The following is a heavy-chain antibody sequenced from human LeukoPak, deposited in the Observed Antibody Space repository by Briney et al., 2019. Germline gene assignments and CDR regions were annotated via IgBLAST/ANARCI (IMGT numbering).Heavy chain of an antibody. D-gene: IGHD2/OR15-2a*01. V-gene: IGHV4-61*02. CDR1: GGSISRGSYY. CDR3: ARDSTIVRFYW. CDR2: IYTSGNT. Sequence: SETLSLTCTVSGGSISRGSYYWRWIRQPAGKGLEWIGRIYTSGNTNYNPSLKSRVSISVYTSKNQFSLKLSSVTAADTAVYYCARDSTIVRFYWWGQGTLVTVSS. J-gene: IGHJ4*02.